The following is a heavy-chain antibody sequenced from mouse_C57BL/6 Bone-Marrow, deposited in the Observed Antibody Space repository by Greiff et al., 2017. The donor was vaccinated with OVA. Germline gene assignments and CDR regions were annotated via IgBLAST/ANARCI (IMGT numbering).Heavy chain of an antibody. CDR2: INYDGSST. Sequence: EVMLVESEGGLVQPGSSMKLSCTASGFTFSDYYMAWVRQVPEKGLEWVANINYDGSSTYYLDSLKSRFIISRYNAKNILYLQMSSLKSEDTATYYCARGNFTGAMDYWGQGTSVTVSS. CDR3: ARGNFTGAMDY. J-gene: IGHJ4*01. D-gene: IGHD1-1*01. CDR1: GFTFSDYY. V-gene: IGHV5-16*01.